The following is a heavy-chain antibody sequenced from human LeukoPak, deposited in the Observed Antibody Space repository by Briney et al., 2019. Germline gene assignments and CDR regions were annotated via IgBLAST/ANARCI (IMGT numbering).Heavy chain of an antibody. CDR2: INTNTGNP. CDR1: GYTFTNYA. Sequence: GASVKVSCKASGYTFTNYALNWVRQAPGQGLEWMGWINTNTGNPTYAQGFTGRFVFSVDTSVSTAYLQVSSLKAEDSAVYYCARAHWEILGYGLDVWGQGTTVTVSS. CDR3: ARAHWEILGYGLDV. D-gene: IGHD3-10*01. J-gene: IGHJ6*02. V-gene: IGHV7-4-1*02.